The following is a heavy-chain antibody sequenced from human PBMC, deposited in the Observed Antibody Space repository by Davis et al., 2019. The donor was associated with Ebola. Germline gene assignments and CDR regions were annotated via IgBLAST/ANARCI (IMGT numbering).Heavy chain of an antibody. CDR2: INPNDGRT. D-gene: IGHD1-26*01. CDR1: GYTFTNYY. Sequence: AASVKVSCKASGYTFTNYYMHWVRQAPGQGLEWMGMINPNDGRTIYAQKFQGRVTMTRDTSISTAYMELSSLRSEDTAVYYCARAYSGSLVRRNWFDPWGQGTPVSVSS. J-gene: IGHJ5*02. V-gene: IGHV1-46*01. CDR3: ARAYSGSLVRRNWFDP.